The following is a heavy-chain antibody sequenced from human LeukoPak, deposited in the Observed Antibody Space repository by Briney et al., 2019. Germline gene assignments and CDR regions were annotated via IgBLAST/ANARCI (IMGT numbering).Heavy chain of an antibody. V-gene: IGHV4-59*01. Sequence: SETLSLTCTVSGGSISSYYWSWIRQPPGKGLEWIGYIYYSGSPNYNPSLRSRVTISLDTSKNQFSLKLSSVTAADTAVYYCARGRLAVAGPYFDYWGQGTLVTVSS. CDR1: GGSISSYY. J-gene: IGHJ4*02. CDR2: IYYSGSP. D-gene: IGHD6-19*01. CDR3: ARGRLAVAGPYFDY.